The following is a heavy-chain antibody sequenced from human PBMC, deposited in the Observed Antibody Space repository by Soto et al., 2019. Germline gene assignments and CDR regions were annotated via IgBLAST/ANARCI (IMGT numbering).Heavy chain of an antibody. Sequence: SQTLSLTCAISGDSVSSNSAAWNWIRQSPSRGLEWLGRTYYRSKWYNDYAVSVKSRITTNPDTSKNQFSLQLNSVTPEDTAVYYCAGGTDLGYCSSTSCYPNWFDPWGQGTLVTAPQ. CDR1: GDSVSSNSAA. V-gene: IGHV6-1*01. CDR2: TYYRSKWYN. CDR3: AGGTDLGYCSSTSCYPNWFDP. J-gene: IGHJ5*02. D-gene: IGHD2-2*01.